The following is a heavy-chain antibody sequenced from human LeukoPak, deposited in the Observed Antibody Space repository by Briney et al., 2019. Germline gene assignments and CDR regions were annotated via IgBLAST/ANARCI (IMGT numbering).Heavy chain of an antibody. CDR3: ARYYWFGELSLSWFDP. V-gene: IGHV4-34*01. CDR1: GGSFSVYY. J-gene: IGHJ5*02. D-gene: IGHD3-10*01. Sequence: TSDTLSLTCAVYGGSFSVYYWSWIRNPPGKGLEGIGEINHSGNTNYHPSLKSRVTISVDTSKNQFCRKLSSATAADTAVYYCARYYWFGELSLSWFDPWGQGTLVTVSS. CDR2: INHSGNT.